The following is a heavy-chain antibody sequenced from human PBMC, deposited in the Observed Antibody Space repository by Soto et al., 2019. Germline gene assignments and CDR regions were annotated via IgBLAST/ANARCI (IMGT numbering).Heavy chain of an antibody. Sequence: QVQLVQSGADVKKPGASVKVSCKASGYTFTSYGIIWVRQAPGQGLEWMGWISAYNGNTNYAQKLQGRVTMTTDTSTSTAYMEVRSLRSDETAVYYCARAGIGYDYVWGSYRYTADYWGQGTPVTVSS. J-gene: IGHJ4*02. D-gene: IGHD3-16*02. V-gene: IGHV1-18*01. CDR3: ARAGIGYDYVWGSYRYTADY. CDR2: ISAYNGNT. CDR1: GYTFTSYG.